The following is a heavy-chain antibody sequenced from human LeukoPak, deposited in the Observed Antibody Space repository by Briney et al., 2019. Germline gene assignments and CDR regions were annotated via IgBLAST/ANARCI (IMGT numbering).Heavy chain of an antibody. CDR1: GGSISSSSYY. J-gene: IGHJ5*02. Sequence: SETLSLTCTVSGGSISSSSYYWGWIRQPPGKGLEWIGSIYYSGSTYYNPSLKSRVTISVDTSKNQFSLKLSSVTAAVTAVYYCARDQAGDFWSGYLNWFDPWGQGTLVTVSS. CDR2: IYYSGST. CDR3: ARDQAGDFWSGYLNWFDP. D-gene: IGHD3-3*01. V-gene: IGHV4-39*07.